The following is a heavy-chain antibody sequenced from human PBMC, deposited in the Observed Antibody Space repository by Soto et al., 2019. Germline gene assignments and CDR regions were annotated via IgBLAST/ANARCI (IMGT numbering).Heavy chain of an antibody. Sequence: EVQLLESGGDLIQPGGSMRLSCAASGFTLSSYALTWLRQGRGKGLEWVSVISASGSDTFFRDSVKGRFTTPRDTSKDTLYLQMNSLRVEHTAVYYCAKTIVPPGIAAFDVWGRGTMGTASS. CDR2: ISASGSDT. J-gene: IGHJ3*01. V-gene: IGHV3-23*01. CDR3: AKTIVPPGIAAFDV. D-gene: IGHD6-13*01. CDR1: GFTLSSYA.